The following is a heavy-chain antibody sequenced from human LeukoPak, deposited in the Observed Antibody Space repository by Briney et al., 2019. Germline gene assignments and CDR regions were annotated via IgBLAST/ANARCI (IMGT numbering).Heavy chain of an antibody. CDR1: GFTFSSYH. J-gene: IGHJ4*02. V-gene: IGHV4-59*01. Sequence: PGGSLRLSCEVSGFTFSSYHMNWVRQPPGKGLEWIGYIYYSGSTNYNSSFKSRVTISIDTSKNQFSLRLSSVTAADTAVYYCARVTGYMIEDQFDYWGQGTLVTVSS. CDR2: IYYSGST. CDR3: ARVTGYMIEDQFDY. D-gene: IGHD3-22*01.